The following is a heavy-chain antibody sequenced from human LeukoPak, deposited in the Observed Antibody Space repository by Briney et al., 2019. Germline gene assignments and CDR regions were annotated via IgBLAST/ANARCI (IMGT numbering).Heavy chain of an antibody. CDR3: ARDLSSTPNWELDY. J-gene: IGHJ4*02. CDR1: GYTFIHYF. D-gene: IGHD1-26*01. CDR2: INSNSVGT. Sequence: ASVKVSCKASGYTFIHYFIHWVRQAPGQGLEWMGRINSNSVGTEYAQRFQGRVTMTRDTYITTVYMELHSLTFDDAAVYYCARDLSSTPNWELDYWGQGALVTVSS. V-gene: IGHV1-2*06.